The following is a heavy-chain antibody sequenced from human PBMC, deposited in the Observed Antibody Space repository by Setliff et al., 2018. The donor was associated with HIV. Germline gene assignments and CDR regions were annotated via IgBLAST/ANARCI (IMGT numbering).Heavy chain of an antibody. CDR2: IYSSGRT. CDR3: ARGEGSRFFHFDY. CDR1: GGSISSYY. V-gene: IGHV4-4*07. J-gene: IGHJ4*02. Sequence: SETLSLTCTVSGGSISSYYWSWIRQPPGKGLEWIGRIYSSGRTNYNPSLKSRVTMSLDTSKNQFSLKLTSVTAADTAIYYCARGEGSRFFHFDYWGQGTPVTVSS. D-gene: IGHD6-13*01.